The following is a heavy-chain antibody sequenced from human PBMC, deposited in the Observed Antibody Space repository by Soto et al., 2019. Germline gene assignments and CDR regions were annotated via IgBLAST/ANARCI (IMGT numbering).Heavy chain of an antibody. J-gene: IGHJ4*02. CDR3: ARGLFSEDSYSGGWYYFDY. Sequence: SETQSLTSAVYGGYFSDYSWTWIRQPPGKALEWIGQINHSGSANYNPSLKSRVTISVGTPKNQFSLELTSVTAADTAVYYCARGLFSEDSYSGGWYYFDYWGQGTLVTVSS. CDR1: GGYFSDYS. D-gene: IGHD3-10*01. CDR2: INHSGSA. V-gene: IGHV4-34*01.